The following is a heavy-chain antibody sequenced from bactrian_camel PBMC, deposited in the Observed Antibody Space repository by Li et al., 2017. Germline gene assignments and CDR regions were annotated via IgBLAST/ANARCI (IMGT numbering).Heavy chain of an antibody. D-gene: IGHD1*01. CDR3: AAVDNVRCSGAYCCRLDLQYVTFDN. CDR2: IRRDDLT. V-gene: IGHV3S55*01. Sequence: HVQLVESGGGSVQAGGSLTLSCAPSGLPVSDSSMAWFRQSSGQEPEGVAAIRRDDLTAYTGSVKGRFTISHDSAKDTMYLQMNSLEPEDTGMYYCAAVDNVRCSGAYCCRLDLQYVTFDNWGQGTQVTVS. J-gene: IGHJ4*01. CDR1: GLPVSDSS.